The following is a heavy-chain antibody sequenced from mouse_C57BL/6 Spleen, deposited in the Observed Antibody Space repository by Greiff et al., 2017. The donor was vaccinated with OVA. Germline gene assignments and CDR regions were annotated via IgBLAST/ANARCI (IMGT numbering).Heavy chain of an antibody. Sequence: VQLQQPGAELVKPGASVKMSCKASGYTFTSYWITWVKQRPGQGLEWIGDIYPGSGSTNYNEKFKSKATLTVDTSSSTAYMQLSSLTSEDSAVYYCARWGDYYGSSYGFAYWGQGTLVTVSA. CDR1: GYTFTSYW. V-gene: IGHV1-55*01. CDR3: ARWGDYYGSSYGFAY. J-gene: IGHJ3*01. D-gene: IGHD1-1*01. CDR2: IYPGSGST.